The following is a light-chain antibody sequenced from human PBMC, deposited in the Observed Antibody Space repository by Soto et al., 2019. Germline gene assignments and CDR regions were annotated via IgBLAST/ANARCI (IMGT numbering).Light chain of an antibody. V-gene: IGKV3-11*01. CDR3: QQRSNWPWT. J-gene: IGKJ1*01. Sequence: EIVLTQPPATLSLSPGERATLSFMASQSVSSYLTWYQQKPCQAPMLLIYDASKKATDIQARFSGSGSGTDFTLTSSSLEPEDFEVYYCQQRSNWPWTFGQGTNVEIK. CDR1: QSVSSY. CDR2: DAS.